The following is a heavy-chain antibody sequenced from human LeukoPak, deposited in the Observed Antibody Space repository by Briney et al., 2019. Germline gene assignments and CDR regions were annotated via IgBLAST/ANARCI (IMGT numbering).Heavy chain of an antibody. CDR1: GYTFTSYD. CDR3: ARSLSRRDGYQPSY. CDR2: MNPNSGNT. J-gene: IGHJ4*02. Sequence: ASVTVSCKASGYTFTSYDINWVRQATGQGLEWMGWMNPNSGNTGYAQKFQGRVTMTRNTSISTAYMELSSLRSEDTAVYYCARSLSRRDGYQPSYWGQGTLVTVSS. D-gene: IGHD5-24*01. V-gene: IGHV1-8*01.